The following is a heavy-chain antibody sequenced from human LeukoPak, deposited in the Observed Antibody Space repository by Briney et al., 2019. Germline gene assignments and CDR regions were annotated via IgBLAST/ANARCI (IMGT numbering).Heavy chain of an antibody. CDR2: ISSGSGTL. CDR1: GFTFSAYH. V-gene: IGHV3-48*02. CDR3: AGSLGPLTEY. Sequence: GGSLRLSCASSGFTFSAYHMNWVRQAPGKGLEWISFISSGSGTLYYADSVKGRFTISRDNAANSLYLQMNNLRDEDTAVYYCAGSLGPLTEYWGQGTLVTVSS. J-gene: IGHJ4*02. D-gene: IGHD7-27*01.